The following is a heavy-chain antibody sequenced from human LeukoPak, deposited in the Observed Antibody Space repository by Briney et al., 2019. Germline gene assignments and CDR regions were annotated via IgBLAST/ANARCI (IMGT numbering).Heavy chain of an antibody. V-gene: IGHV3-23*01. Sequence: PGGSLRLSCAASGFTFSNSAMSWVRQAPRQGLELVSAVSGSGDSTYYANSVKGRFTISRDNSKNTLYLQMNSLRAEETAVYSCANGPLYDFWGQGDLVTVSS. CDR2: VSGSGDST. J-gene: IGHJ4*02. CDR1: GFTFSNSA. CDR3: ANGPLYDF.